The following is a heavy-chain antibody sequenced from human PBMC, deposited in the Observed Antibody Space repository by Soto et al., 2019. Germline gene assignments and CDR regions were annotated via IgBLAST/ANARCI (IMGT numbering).Heavy chain of an antibody. D-gene: IGHD1-7*01. Sequence: GASVKVSCEACGDSFTSYYMHWVRQAPGQGLEWMGIINPSGGSTSYAQKFQGRVTMTRDTSTSTVYMELSSLRSEDTAVYYCAGGITGTAGRYNWFDPWGQGTLVTVSS. J-gene: IGHJ5*02. CDR2: INPSGGST. V-gene: IGHV1-46*01. CDR3: AGGITGTAGRYNWFDP. CDR1: GDSFTSYY.